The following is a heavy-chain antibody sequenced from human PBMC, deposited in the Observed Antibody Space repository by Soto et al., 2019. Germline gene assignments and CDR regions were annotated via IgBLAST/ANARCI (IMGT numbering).Heavy chain of an antibody. CDR3: ARVRFAPDYYDSTGFSARFDP. CDR2: IYYSGST. D-gene: IGHD3-22*01. CDR1: GGSVSSGSYY. V-gene: IGHV4-61*01. J-gene: IGHJ5*02. Sequence: PSETLSLTCTVSGGSVSSGSYYWSWIRQPPGKGLQWIGYIYYSGSTNYNPSLKSRVTISVDTSKNQFSLKPSSVTAADTAVYYCARVRFAPDYYDSTGFSARFDPWGQGTLVTVSS.